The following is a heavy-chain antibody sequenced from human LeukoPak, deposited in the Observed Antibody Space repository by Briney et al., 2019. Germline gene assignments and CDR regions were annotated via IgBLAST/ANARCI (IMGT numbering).Heavy chain of an antibody. CDR1: GFTFSDYY. Sequence: PGGSLRLSCAASGFTFSDYYMSWIRQAPGKGLEWDSYISSSGSTIYYADSVKGRLTISRDNAKNSLYLRMNSLRAEDTAVYYCARVAGIASYYYYYGTDVWGQGTTVTVSS. D-gene: IGHD6-13*01. J-gene: IGHJ6*02. V-gene: IGHV3-11*01. CDR2: ISSSGSTI. CDR3: ARVAGIASYYYYYGTDV.